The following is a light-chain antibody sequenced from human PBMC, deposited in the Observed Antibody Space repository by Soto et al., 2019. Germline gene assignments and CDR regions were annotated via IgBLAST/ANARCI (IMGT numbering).Light chain of an antibody. CDR1: QSVSSN. V-gene: IGKV3D-15*01. CDR2: GAS. Sequence: EIVMTQSPATLSVSPGERATLSCRASQSVSSNLAWYQQKPGQAPRLLIYGASTGATVTPAWFSGSGSGTEFTLTISSLQSEDFAVYYCQQYDNWPRTFGQGTKVEIK. CDR3: QQYDNWPRT. J-gene: IGKJ1*01.